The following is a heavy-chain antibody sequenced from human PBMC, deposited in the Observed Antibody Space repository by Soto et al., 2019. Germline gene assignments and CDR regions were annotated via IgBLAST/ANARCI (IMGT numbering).Heavy chain of an antibody. CDR2: ISGSGGST. CDR3: AKNRQFRSYYESDGHYDN. J-gene: IGHJ4*02. CDR1: GFTFSSYA. V-gene: IGHV3-23*01. Sequence: PGGSLRLSCAASGFTFSSYAMSWVRQAPGKGLEWVSAISGSGGSTYYADSVKGRFTISRDNSKNTLYLQMNSLRAEDTAIYYCAKNRQFRSYYESDGHYDNWGQGTLVTVSS. D-gene: IGHD3-10*01.